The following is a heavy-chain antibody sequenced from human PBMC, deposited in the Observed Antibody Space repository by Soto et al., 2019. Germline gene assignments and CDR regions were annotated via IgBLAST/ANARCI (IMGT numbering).Heavy chain of an antibody. CDR3: ARVDCTNGVCYTRTHHFDY. CDR1: GYSCTSYW. CDR2: IYPGESDT. Sequence: PGESLKISCKGSGYSCTSYWIGWVRQMPGKGLEWMGIIYPGESDTRYSPSFHGQVTISADKSISTAYLQWSSLKASDTAMYYCARVDCTNGVCYTRTHHFDYWGQGTLVTVSS. V-gene: IGHV5-51*01. D-gene: IGHD2-8*01. J-gene: IGHJ4*02.